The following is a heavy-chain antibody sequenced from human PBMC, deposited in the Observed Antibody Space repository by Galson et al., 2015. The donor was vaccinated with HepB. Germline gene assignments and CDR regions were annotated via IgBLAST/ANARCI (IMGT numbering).Heavy chain of an antibody. CDR2: IKEDGSEY. CDR1: GFAFYTFW. Sequence: SLRLSCASSGFAFYTFWMSWVRQAPGKGLEWVANIKEDGSEYYYVDSVKGRFTISRDNAKKSLYLQMNSLRAEDTAVYYCARQGSSWRGAIYWGQGTLVTVSS. V-gene: IGHV3-7*01. J-gene: IGHJ4*02. CDR3: ARQGSSWRGAIY. D-gene: IGHD6-13*01.